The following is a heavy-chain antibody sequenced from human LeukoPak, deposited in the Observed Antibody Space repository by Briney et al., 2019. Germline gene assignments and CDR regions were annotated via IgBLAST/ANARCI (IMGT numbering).Heavy chain of an antibody. CDR1: GGSISSGDYY. Sequence: SETLSLTCTVSGGSISSGDYYWSWIRQPPGKGLEWIGYIYYSGSTYYNPSLKSRLTMSVDTSKNQFSLKLSSVTAADTAVYYCARDFYSSSFGFDLWGRGTLVTVSS. CDR2: IYYSGST. V-gene: IGHV4-30-4*01. J-gene: IGHJ2*01. D-gene: IGHD6-13*01. CDR3: ARDFYSSSFGFDL.